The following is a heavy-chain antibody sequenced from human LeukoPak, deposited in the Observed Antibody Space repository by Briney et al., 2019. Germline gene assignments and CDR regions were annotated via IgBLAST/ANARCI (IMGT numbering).Heavy chain of an antibody. CDR2: ISSNGGST. D-gene: IGHD1-26*01. J-gene: IGHJ6*02. CDR3: ARFGRNSGSYAGYGMDV. CDR1: GFTFSSYA. Sequence: GGSLRLSCAASGFTFSSYAMHWVRQAPGKGLEYVSAISSNGGSTYYANSVKGRFTISRDNSKNTLYLQMGSLRAEDMAVYYCARFGRNSGSYAGYGMDVWGQGTTVTVSS. V-gene: IGHV3-64*01.